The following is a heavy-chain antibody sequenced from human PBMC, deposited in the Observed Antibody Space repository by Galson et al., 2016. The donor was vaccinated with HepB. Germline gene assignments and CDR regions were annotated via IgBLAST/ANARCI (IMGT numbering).Heavy chain of an antibody. CDR1: GYTFTSYW. CDR2: IYPADSDT. D-gene: IGHD3-22*01. CDR3: ARRMYSSAGNYFDY. J-gene: IGHJ4*02. V-gene: IGHV5-51*01. Sequence: QSGAEVKKPGESLKISCQGSGYTFTSYWIAWVRQMPGKGLEWMGIIYPADSDTRYSPSFEGQVTFSADKSISTAYVQWTSLKASDTAMYYCARRMYSSAGNYFDYWGQGTLVTVPS.